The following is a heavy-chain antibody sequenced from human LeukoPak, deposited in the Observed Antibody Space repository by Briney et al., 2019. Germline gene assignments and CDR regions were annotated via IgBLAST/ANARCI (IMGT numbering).Heavy chain of an antibody. D-gene: IGHD6-19*01. V-gene: IGHV2-5*01. J-gene: IGHJ4*02. CDR1: GFSLSTSGVG. CDR2: IYWNDDK. CDR3: ARPLEEQWLVAFDY. Sequence: ESGPTLVNPTQTLTLTCTFSGFSLSTSGVGVGWLRQPPGKALEWLPLIYWNDDKRYSSSLKSRLTITKDTSKNQVVLRMTNMDPVDTATYYCARPLEEQWLVAFDYWGQGTLVTISS.